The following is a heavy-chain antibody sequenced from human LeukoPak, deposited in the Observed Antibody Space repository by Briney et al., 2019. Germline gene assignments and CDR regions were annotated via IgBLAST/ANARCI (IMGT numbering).Heavy chain of an antibody. V-gene: IGHV4-34*01. J-gene: IGHJ4*02. CDR3: ARLDYYDSSGYYYLDY. D-gene: IGHD3-22*01. CDR2: INHSGST. Sequence: SEALSLTCAVYGGSFSGYYWSWIRQPPGKGLEWIGEINHSGSTNYNPSLKSRVTISVDTSKNQFSLKLSSVTAADTAEYYCARLDYYDSSGYYYLDYWGQGTLVTVSS. CDR1: GGSFSGYY.